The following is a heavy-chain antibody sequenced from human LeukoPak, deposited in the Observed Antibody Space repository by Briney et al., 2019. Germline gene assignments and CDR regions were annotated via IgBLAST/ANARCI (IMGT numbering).Heavy chain of an antibody. CDR3: ARDLYHENYYYHYMDV. CDR2: IKQDGSEK. J-gene: IGHJ6*03. Sequence: GGSLRLSCAASGFTFSGYWMSWVRQAPGKGLEWVANIKQDGSEKYYVDSVKGRFTISRDNAKNSLYLQMNSLRAEDTAVYYCARDLYHENYYYHYMDVWGKGTTVTVSS. CDR1: GFTFSGYW. V-gene: IGHV3-7*01. D-gene: IGHD2-2*01.